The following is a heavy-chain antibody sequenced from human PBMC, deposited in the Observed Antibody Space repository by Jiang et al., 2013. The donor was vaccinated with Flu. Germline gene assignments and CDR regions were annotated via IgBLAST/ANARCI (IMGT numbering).Heavy chain of an antibody. V-gene: IGHV4-34*01. J-gene: IGHJ3*02. D-gene: IGHD4-23*01. CDR3: ARGGTTVVTLAVGAFDI. Sequence: LKSRVTISVDTSKNQFSLKLSSVTAADTAVYYCARGGTTVVTLAVGAFDIWGQGTMVTVSS.